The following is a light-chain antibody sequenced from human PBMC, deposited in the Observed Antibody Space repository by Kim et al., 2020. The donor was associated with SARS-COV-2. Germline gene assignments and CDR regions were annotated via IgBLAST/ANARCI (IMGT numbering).Light chain of an antibody. CDR2: LNSDGSH. Sequence: ASVKLTCTLSSGHSSYAIAWHQQQPEKGPRYLMKLNSDGSHSKGDGIPDRFSGSSSGAERYLTISSLQSEDEADYYGQTWGTGIVVFGGGTQLTVL. CDR3: QTWGTGIVV. J-gene: IGLJ2*01. CDR1: SGHSSYA. V-gene: IGLV4-69*01.